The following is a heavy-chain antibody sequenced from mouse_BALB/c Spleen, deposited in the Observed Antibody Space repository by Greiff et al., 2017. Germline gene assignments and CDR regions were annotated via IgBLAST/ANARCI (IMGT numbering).Heavy chain of an antibody. CDR3: ARQGLRTARATFAY. Sequence: VQLQQSGAELMKPGASVKISCKATGYTFSSYWIEWVKQRPGHGLEWIGEILPGSGSTNYNEKFKGKATFTADTSSNTAYMQLSSLTSEDSAVYYCARQGLRTARATFAYWGQGTLVTVSA. CDR2: ILPGSGST. V-gene: IGHV1-9*01. J-gene: IGHJ3*01. D-gene: IGHD3-2*01. CDR1: GYTFSSYW.